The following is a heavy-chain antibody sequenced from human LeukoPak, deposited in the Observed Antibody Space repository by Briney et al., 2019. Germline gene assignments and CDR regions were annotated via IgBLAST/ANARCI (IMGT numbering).Heavy chain of an antibody. Sequence: GGSLRLSCTVSGFTVSSNSMSWVRQAPGKGLEWVSGISWNSGSIGYADSVKGRFTISRDNAKNSLYLQMNSLRAEDTALYYCAKDMFPQFHYDSSGYFWGAFDIWGQGTMVTVSS. J-gene: IGHJ3*02. V-gene: IGHV3-9*01. CDR2: ISWNSGSI. CDR1: GFTVSSNS. CDR3: AKDMFPQFHYDSSGYFWGAFDI. D-gene: IGHD3-22*01.